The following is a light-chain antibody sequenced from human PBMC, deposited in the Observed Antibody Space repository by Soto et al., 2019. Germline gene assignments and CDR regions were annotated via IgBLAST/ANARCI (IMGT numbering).Light chain of an antibody. CDR2: KAS. CDR3: QQYNSYSLT. CDR1: QSISSW. Sequence: GDRVTITFPASQSISSWLAWYQQKPGKAPKLLIYKASTLKSGVPSRFSGSGSGTEFTLTISSLQPDDFATYYCQQYNSYSLTCGQGTKGDIK. V-gene: IGKV1-5*03. J-gene: IGKJ1*01.